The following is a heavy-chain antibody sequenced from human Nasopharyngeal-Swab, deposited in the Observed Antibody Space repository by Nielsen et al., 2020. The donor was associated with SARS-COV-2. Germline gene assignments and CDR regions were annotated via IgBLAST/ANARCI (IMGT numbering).Heavy chain of an antibody. CDR3: AKDLRGPYFF. V-gene: IGHV3-9*01. CDR2: ISWNGNIR. J-gene: IGHJ4*02. CDR1: GFTFDDYA. D-gene: IGHD2/OR15-2a*01. Sequence: SLKISCAASGFTFDDYAMYWVRQAPGKGLEWVSGISWNGNIRGHADSVEGRFTISRDNAKSSLYLQMNSLRAEDTAVYYCAKDLRGPYFFWGQGTLVTVSS.